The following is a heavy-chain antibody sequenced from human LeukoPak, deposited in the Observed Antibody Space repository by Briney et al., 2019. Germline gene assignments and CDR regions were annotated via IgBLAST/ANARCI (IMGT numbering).Heavy chain of an antibody. Sequence: GGSLRLSCAASGFTFSSYWMHWVRQAPGKGLVWVSRINSDGTSTSYADSVKGRFTIPRDNAKNTPYLQMNSLRAEDTAVYYCAREFRQWLVDDAFDIWGQGTMVTVSS. CDR2: INSDGTST. V-gene: IGHV3-74*01. CDR3: AREFRQWLVDDAFDI. J-gene: IGHJ3*02. CDR1: GFTFSSYW. D-gene: IGHD6-19*01.